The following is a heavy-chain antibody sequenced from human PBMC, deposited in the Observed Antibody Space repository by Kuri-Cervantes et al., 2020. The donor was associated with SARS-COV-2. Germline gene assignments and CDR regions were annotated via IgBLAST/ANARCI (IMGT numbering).Heavy chain of an antibody. J-gene: IGHJ5*02. D-gene: IGHD2-2*01. CDR2: ISYDGYNK. V-gene: IGHV3-30*03. CDR3: AVPVVPAAIFENWFDP. Sequence: GESLKISCAASGFSFSRFPMHWVRHAPGKGLEWVAVISYDGYNKYYADSVKGRFTIARDNSKNTIYLQMNNLRPEDTAVYYCAVPVVPAAIFENWFDPWGQGTLVTVSS. CDR1: GFSFSRFP.